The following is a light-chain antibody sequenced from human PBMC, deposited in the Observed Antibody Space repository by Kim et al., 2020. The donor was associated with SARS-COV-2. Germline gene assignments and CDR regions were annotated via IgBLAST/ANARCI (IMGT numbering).Light chain of an antibody. CDR1: QSVSSSY. Sequence: EIVLTQSPGTLSLSPGERATLSCRASQSVSSSYLAWYQQKPGQAPRLLIYGASSRATGISDRFSGSGSGTDFTLTISRLEPEDFAMYYCQQYGNSPVAFGGGTKLEI. CDR3: QQYGNSPVA. CDR2: GAS. J-gene: IGKJ4*01. V-gene: IGKV3-20*01.